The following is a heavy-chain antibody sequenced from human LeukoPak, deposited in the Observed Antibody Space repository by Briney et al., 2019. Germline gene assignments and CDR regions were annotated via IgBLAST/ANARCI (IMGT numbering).Heavy chain of an antibody. V-gene: IGHV3-30-3*01. D-gene: IGHD4-23*01. CDR3: ARTPPVVFPFDY. CDR1: GFTFSSYA. Sequence: GGSLRLSCAASGFTFSSYAMHWVRQAPGKGLEWVAVISYDGSNKYCADSVKGRFTISRDNSKNTLYLQMNSLRAEDTAVYYCARTPPVVFPFDYWGQGTLVTVSS. CDR2: ISYDGSNK. J-gene: IGHJ4*02.